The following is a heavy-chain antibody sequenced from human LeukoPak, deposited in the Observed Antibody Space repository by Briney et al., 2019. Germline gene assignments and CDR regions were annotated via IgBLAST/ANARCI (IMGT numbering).Heavy chain of an antibody. J-gene: IGHJ4*02. CDR1: GGSINSYY. V-gene: IGHV4-59*01. Sequence: SETLSLTCTVSGGSINSYYWSWIRQPPGKGLEWTGYIYYSGSTNYNPSLKSRVTISVDTSKNQFSLKLNSVTAADTAVYYCVATSQNGGSELFNYWGQGTLVTVSS. D-gene: IGHD1-26*01. CDR3: VATSQNGGSELFNY. CDR2: IYYSGST.